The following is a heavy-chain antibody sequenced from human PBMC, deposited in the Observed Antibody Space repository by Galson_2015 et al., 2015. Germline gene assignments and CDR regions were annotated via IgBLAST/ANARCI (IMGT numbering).Heavy chain of an antibody. CDR2: IWYDGSNK. J-gene: IGHJ3*01. Sequence: SLRLSCAASGFTFSSYGMHWVRQAPGKGLEWVAVIWYDGSNKYYADSVKGRFTISRDNSKNTLYLQMNSLRAEDTAVYYCARDPGGDIYAFDFWGQGTMVTVSS. V-gene: IGHV3-33*01. D-gene: IGHD2-15*01. CDR1: GFTFSSYG. CDR3: ARDPGGDIYAFDF.